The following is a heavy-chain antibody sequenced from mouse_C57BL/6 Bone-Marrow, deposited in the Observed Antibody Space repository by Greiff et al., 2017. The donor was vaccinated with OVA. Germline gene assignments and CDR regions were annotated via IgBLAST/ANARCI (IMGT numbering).Heavy chain of an antibody. Sequence: EVKLQQSGPELVKPGASVKISCKASGYSFTGYYMNWVKQSPEKSLEWIGEINPSTGGTTYNQKFKAKATLTVDKSSSTAYMQLKSLTSEDSAVYYCARIRGFAYWGQGTLVTVSA. CDR2: INPSTGGT. CDR3: ARIRGFAY. J-gene: IGHJ3*01. CDR1: GYSFTGYY. V-gene: IGHV1-42*01.